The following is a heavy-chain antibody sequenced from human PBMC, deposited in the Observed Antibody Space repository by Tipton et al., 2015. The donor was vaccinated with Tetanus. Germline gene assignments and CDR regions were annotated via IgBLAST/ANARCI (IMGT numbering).Heavy chain of an antibody. J-gene: IGHJ4*02. CDR2: IYYRGST. V-gene: IGHV4-39*01. CDR3: ARHGATGDRTLDY. Sequence: TLSLTCTVSGGSISSSSYYWGWIRQPPGKGLEWIGSIYYRGSTYYNPSLKSRVTISVDTSKNQFSLKLSSVTAADTAVYYCARHGATGDRTLDYWGQGTLVTVSS. CDR1: GGSISSSSYY. D-gene: IGHD7-27*01.